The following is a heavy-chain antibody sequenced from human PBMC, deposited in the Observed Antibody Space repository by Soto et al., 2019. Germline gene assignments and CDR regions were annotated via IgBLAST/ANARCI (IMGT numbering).Heavy chain of an antibody. CDR1: GFTFTSSA. CDR2: IVVGSGNT. D-gene: IGHD1-7*01. V-gene: IGHV1-58*01. J-gene: IGHJ6*02. CDR3: AAESTLSQTGTTGTYYYGMDV. Sequence: ASVKVSCKASGFTFTSSAVQWVRQARGQRLEWIGWIVVGSGNTNYAQKFQERVTITRDMSTSTAYMELSSLRSEDTAVYYCAAESTLSQTGTTGTYYYGMDVWGQGTTVTVSS.